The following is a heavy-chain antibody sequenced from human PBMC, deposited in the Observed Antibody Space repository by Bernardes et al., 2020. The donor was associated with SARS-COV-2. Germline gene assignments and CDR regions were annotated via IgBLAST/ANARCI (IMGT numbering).Heavy chain of an antibody. V-gene: IGHV3-30-3*01. Sequence: SLRLSCAASGFTFRSYAMHWVRQAPGKGLEWLAGISYDGSNKYYADSVKGRFTVSRDSSKNTLYLQLNSLRAADTAVYYCARLDGGEDYFEYWGQGTPVTVSS. CDR3: ARLDGGEDYFEY. J-gene: IGHJ4*02. CDR2: ISYDGSNK. D-gene: IGHD2-15*01. CDR1: GFTFRSYA.